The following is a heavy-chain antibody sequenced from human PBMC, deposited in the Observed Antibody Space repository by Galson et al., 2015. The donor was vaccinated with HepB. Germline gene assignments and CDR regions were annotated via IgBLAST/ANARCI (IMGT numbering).Heavy chain of an antibody. CDR1: GFIFSNYG. CDR2: ISKDGTED. V-gene: IGHV3-30*18. Sequence: SLRLSCAASGFIFSNYGMHWVRQAPGKGLEWVAIISKDGTEDYYADSVKGRLTISRDNSKNTLSLQMNSLRVEDTGVYYCAKSDWLDSWGQGTLVTVSS. J-gene: IGHJ5*01. CDR3: AKSDWLDS.